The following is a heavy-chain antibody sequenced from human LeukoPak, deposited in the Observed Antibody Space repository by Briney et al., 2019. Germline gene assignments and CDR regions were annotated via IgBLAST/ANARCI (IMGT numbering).Heavy chain of an antibody. CDR3: ARSNTNCYCFDY. CDR1: GFTFSTYA. CDR2: ISGNGDNT. D-gene: IGHD2-2*01. V-gene: IGHV3-64*01. Sequence: GGSLRLSCAASGFTFSTYAMHWVRQAPGKGLEYVSSISGNGDNTYYANSVKGRFTISRDNSKNTVYLQMGSLGAEDTAVYYCARSNTNCYCFDYWGQGTLATVPS. J-gene: IGHJ4*02.